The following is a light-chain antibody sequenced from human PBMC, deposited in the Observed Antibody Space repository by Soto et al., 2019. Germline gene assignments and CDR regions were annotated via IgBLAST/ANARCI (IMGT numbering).Light chain of an antibody. V-gene: IGLV2-14*01. Sequence: QSALTQPASVSGSPGQSISISCTGTISDIGGYNFISWYQHHPGKAPILVIFDVNNRPSGISYRFSGSKSGNTADLTISGHQAEDEADNYCASYTRTPTLVFGGGTKVTVL. CDR2: DVN. CDR1: ISDIGGYNF. CDR3: ASYTRTPTLV. J-gene: IGLJ2*01.